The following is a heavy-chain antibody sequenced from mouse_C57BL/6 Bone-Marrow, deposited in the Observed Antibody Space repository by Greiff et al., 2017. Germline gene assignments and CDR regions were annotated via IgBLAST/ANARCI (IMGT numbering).Heavy chain of an antibody. Sequence: VQLKQSGAELARPGASVKLSCKASGYTFTSYGISWVKQRTGQGLEWIGEIYPRSGNTYYNEKFKGKATLTADKSSSTAYMELRSLTSEDSAVYFCARRYGSSFDDWGQGTTLTVSS. CDR2: IYPRSGNT. CDR1: GYTFTSYG. CDR3: ARRYGSSFDD. D-gene: IGHD1-1*01. V-gene: IGHV1-81*01. J-gene: IGHJ2*01.